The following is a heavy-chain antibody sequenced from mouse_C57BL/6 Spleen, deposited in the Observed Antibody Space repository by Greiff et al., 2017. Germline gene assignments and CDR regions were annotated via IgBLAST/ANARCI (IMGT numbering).Heavy chain of an antibody. CDR2: IDPSDSYT. V-gene: IGHV1-69*01. CDR3: ARVYYDYAFAY. D-gene: IGHD2-4*01. Sequence: QVQLQQPGAELVMPGASVKLSCKASGYTFTSYWMHWVKQRPGQGLEWIGEIDPSDSYTNYNQKFKGKSTLTVDTSSSTAYMQLSSLTSEDSAVYYCARVYYDYAFAYWGQGTLVTVSA. CDR1: GYTFTSYW. J-gene: IGHJ3*01.